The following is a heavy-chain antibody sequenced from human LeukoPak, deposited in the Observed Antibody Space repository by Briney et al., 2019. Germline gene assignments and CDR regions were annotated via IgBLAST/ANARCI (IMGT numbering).Heavy chain of an antibody. Sequence: GGSLRLSCAASGFTFSSYAMHWVRQAPGKGLEWVAVISYDGSNKYYADSVKGRFTISRDNSKNTLYLQMNSLRAEDTAMYYCARATVGAAAASPFDSWGQGTLVTVSS. CDR1: GFTFSSYA. J-gene: IGHJ4*02. CDR2: ISYDGSNK. D-gene: IGHD6-13*01. V-gene: IGHV3-30-3*01. CDR3: ARATVGAAAASPFDS.